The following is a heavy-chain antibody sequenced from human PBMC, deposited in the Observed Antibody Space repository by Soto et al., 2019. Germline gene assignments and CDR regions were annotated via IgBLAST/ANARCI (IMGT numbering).Heavy chain of an antibody. CDR3: ATGDSNGYWSDY. V-gene: IGHV1-46*01. D-gene: IGHD3-22*01. CDR2: ISPNSGSV. J-gene: IGHJ4*02. CDR1: GNILTSYY. Sequence: ASVKVSCKAAGNILTSYYMHWVRQAPGQGLEWMGTISPNSGSVNYAQNFQGRVTMTRDTSTSTVYMGLSSLRSEDTAVYYCATGDSNGYWSDYWGQGTLVTVSS.